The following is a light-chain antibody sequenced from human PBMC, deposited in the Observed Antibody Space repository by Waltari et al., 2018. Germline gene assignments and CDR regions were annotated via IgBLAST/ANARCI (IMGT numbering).Light chain of an antibody. CDR3: SSQSSDNVVL. V-gene: IGLV2-14*03. J-gene: IGLJ2*01. CDR1: SSDVGGDNA. Sequence: QSALTQPASVSGSPGQSITISCTGTSSDVGGDNAVSWYQDHPGQAPKVIIYDVSDRPSVISERFSGSKSGNTASLTISGLQAEDEADYYCSSQSSDNVVLFGGGTKLTVL. CDR2: DVS.